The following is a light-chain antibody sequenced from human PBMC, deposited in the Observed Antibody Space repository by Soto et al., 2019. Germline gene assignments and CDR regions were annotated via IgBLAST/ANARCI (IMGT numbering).Light chain of an antibody. CDR3: QQYDSSLIT. CDR1: QSVSSNY. V-gene: IGKV3-20*01. J-gene: IGKJ5*01. CDR2: GES. Sequence: EIVLTQSPGTLSLSPGERATLSCRASQSVSSNYLAWYQQKPGQAPRLLIYGESSRATGIPDRFSGSGSGTDFSLTISRLEPEDFAVYTCQQYDSSLITFGQGTRLEIK.